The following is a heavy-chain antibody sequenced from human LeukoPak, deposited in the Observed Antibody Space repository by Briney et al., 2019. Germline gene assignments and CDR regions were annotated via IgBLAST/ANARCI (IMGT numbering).Heavy chain of an antibody. V-gene: IGHV3-48*03. CDR3: ARDSLGTAMAVDY. CDR1: GFTFSSYE. D-gene: IGHD5-18*01. CDR2: ISSGGYTI. J-gene: IGHJ4*02. Sequence: GGSLRLSCAVSGFTFSSYEMNWVRHAPGKGLEWVSRISSGGYTIYYADFVKGRFTISRDNAKNSLYLQMNSLRVEDTAVYYCARDSLGTAMAVDYWGQGTLVTVSS.